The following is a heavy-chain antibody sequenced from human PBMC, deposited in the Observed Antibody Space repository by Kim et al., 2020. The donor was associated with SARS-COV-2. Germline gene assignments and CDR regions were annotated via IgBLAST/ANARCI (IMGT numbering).Heavy chain of an antibody. D-gene: IGHD3-9*01. CDR3: ARDHGGPYDILTGLRYNWFDP. J-gene: IGHJ5*02. CDR2: INPNSGGT. Sequence: ASVKVSCKASGYTFTGYYMHWVRQAPGQGLEWMGRINPNSGGTNYAQKFQGRVTMTRDTSISTAYMELSRLRSDDTAVYYCARDHGGPYDILTGLRYNWFDPWGQGTLVTVSS. CDR1: GYTFTGYY. V-gene: IGHV1-2*06.